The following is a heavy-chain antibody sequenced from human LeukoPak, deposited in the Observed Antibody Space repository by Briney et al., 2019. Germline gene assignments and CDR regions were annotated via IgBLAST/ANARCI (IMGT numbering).Heavy chain of an antibody. Sequence: SETLSLTCAVYGGSFSGYYWSWIRQPPGKGLEWIGEINHSGSTNYNPSLKSRVTISVDTSKNQLSLKLSSVTAADTAVYYCARSYYGILTGSITDAFDIWGQGTMVTVSS. CDR3: ARSYYGILTGSITDAFDI. J-gene: IGHJ3*02. V-gene: IGHV4-34*01. D-gene: IGHD3-9*01. CDR2: INHSGST. CDR1: GGSFSGYY.